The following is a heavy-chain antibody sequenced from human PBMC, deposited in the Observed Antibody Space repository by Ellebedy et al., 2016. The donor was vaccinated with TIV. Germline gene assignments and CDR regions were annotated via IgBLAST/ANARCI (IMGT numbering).Heavy chain of an antibody. Sequence: GESLKISCAASGFTFSSYSMNWVRQAPGKGLEWVSYISSSSSTIYYADSVKGRFTIPRDNSKNTLYLQMNSLRAEDTAVYYCAGGISVAGTSLGFWGQGTLVTVSS. D-gene: IGHD6-19*01. CDR1: GFTFSSYS. V-gene: IGHV3-48*01. CDR2: ISSSSSTI. J-gene: IGHJ4*02. CDR3: AGGISVAGTSLGF.